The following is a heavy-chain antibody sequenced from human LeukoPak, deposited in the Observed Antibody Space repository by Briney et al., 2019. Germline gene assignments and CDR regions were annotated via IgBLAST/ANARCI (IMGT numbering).Heavy chain of an antibody. D-gene: IGHD3-22*01. CDR1: GYTLTELS. Sequence: ASVKVSCKVSGYTLTELSMHWVRQAPGKGLEWMGGFDPEDGETIYAQKFQGRVTMTEDTSTGTAYMELSSLRSEDTAVYYCATDGPRTMIFRRHAFDIWGQGTMVTVS. CDR3: ATDGPRTMIFRRHAFDI. V-gene: IGHV1-24*01. CDR2: FDPEDGET. J-gene: IGHJ3*02.